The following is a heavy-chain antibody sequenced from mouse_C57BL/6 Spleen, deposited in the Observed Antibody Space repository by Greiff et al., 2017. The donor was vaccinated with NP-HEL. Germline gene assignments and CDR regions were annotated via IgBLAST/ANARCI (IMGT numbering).Heavy chain of an antibody. CDR2: IDPEDGET. CDR3: ALYGSSSWYFDV. J-gene: IGHJ1*03. Sequence: EVKLQESGAELVKPGASVKLSCTASGFNIKDYYMHWVKQRTEQGLEWIGRIDPEDGETKYAPKFQGKATITADTSSNTAYLQLSSLTSEDTAVYYCALYGSSSWYFDVWGTGTTVTVSS. V-gene: IGHV14-2*01. CDR1: GFNIKDYY. D-gene: IGHD1-1*01.